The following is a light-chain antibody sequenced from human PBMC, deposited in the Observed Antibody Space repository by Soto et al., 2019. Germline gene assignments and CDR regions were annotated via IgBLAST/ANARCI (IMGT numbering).Light chain of an antibody. CDR1: QGVSSSY. CDR3: QQYGSLIT. CDR2: GAS. J-gene: IGKJ5*01. Sequence: EIVLTQSPGTLSLSPGEGATLSCRASQGVSSSYLAWYQQKPGQAPRLLIYGASSRATGVLDRFSGSGSGTDFTLTISRLAHEDSAVYYCQQYGSLITFGQGTRLEIK. V-gene: IGKV3-20*01.